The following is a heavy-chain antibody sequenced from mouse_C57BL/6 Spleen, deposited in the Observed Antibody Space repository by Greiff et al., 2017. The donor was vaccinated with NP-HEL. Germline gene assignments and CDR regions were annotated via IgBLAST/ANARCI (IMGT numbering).Heavy chain of an antibody. CDR1: GFTFSDAW. V-gene: IGHV6-6*01. D-gene: IGHD2-3*01. CDR3: TRRRWLLRGYFDY. J-gene: IGHJ2*01. CDR2: IRNKANNHAT. Sequence: EVQVVESGGGLVQPGGSMKLSCAASGFTFSDAWMDWVRQSPEKGLEWVAEIRNKANNHATYYAESVKGRFTISRDDSKSSVYLQMNSLRAEDTGIYYCTRRRWLLRGYFDYWGQGTTLTVSS.